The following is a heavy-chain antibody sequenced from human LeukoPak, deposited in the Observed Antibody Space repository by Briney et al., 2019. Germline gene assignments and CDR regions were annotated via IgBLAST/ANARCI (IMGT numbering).Heavy chain of an antibody. CDR2: IYHSGST. V-gene: IGHV4-38-2*02. D-gene: IGHD2-15*01. Sequence: SETLSLTCTVSGYSISSGYYWGWIRQPPGKGLEWIGSIYHSGSTYYNPSLKSRVTISVDTSKNQFSLKLSSVTAADTAVYYCARVGDYCSGGSCYLFDYWGQGTLVTVSS. CDR1: GYSISSGYY. J-gene: IGHJ4*02. CDR3: ARVGDYCSGGSCYLFDY.